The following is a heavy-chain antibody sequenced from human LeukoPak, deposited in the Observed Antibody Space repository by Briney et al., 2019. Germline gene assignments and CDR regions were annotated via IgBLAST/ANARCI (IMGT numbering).Heavy chain of an antibody. Sequence: RGSLRLSCAASGFTFGSYWMSWVRQAPGKRLEWVATIKEGGSDKYYVDSVKGRFTISRDNVKNSVYLQMNSLRAEDTAVYYCAREKNLGTWGQGTLVTVSS. CDR1: GFTFGSYW. V-gene: IGHV3-7*05. J-gene: IGHJ4*02. CDR2: IKEGGSDK. D-gene: IGHD1-14*01. CDR3: AREKNLGT.